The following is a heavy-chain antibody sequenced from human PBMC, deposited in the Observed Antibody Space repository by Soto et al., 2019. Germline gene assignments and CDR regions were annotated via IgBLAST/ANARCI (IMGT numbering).Heavy chain of an antibody. D-gene: IGHD2-15*01. CDR2: IYPSDSRV. CDR1: GYSFTSYW. Sequence: GESLKISCQGSGYSFTSYWIGWVRQMPGKGLEWMGIIYPSDSRVTYNPSFQGQVTISADKSITTAYLEWHSLKASDSAIYYCTKLASGGKPIDYWGQGTLVTVSS. J-gene: IGHJ4*02. V-gene: IGHV5-51*01. CDR3: TKLASGGKPIDY.